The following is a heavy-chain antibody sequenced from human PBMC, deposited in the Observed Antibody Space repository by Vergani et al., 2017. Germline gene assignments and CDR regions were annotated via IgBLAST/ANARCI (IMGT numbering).Heavy chain of an antibody. V-gene: IGHV3-9*01. CDR1: GFTFDDYA. CDR3: ARAPLIQLPYYFDY. D-gene: IGHD5-18*01. J-gene: IGHJ4*02. CDR2: ISWNSGSI. Sequence: EVQLVESGGGLVQPGRSLRLSCAASGFTFDDYAMHWVRQAPGKGLEWVSGISWNSGSIGYADSVKGRFTISRDNAKNSLYLQMNSLRSEDTAVYYCARAPLIQLPYYFDYWGQGTLVTVSS.